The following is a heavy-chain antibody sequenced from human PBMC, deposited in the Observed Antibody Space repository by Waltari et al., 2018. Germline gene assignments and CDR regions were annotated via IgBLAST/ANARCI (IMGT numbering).Heavy chain of an antibody. V-gene: IGHV3-53*01. CDR3: ASLNYYGSGSYFVY. Sequence: EVQLVESGGGLIQPGGSLRLSCAASGFTVSSNYMSWVRQAPGKGLEWVSVIYSGVSTYYADSVKGRFTISRDNSKNTLYLQMNSLRAEDTAVYYCASLNYYGSGSYFVYWGQGTLVTISS. J-gene: IGHJ4*02. CDR2: IYSGVST. D-gene: IGHD3-10*01. CDR1: GFTVSSNY.